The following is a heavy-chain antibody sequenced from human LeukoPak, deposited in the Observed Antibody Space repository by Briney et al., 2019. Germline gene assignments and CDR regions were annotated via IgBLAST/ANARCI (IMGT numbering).Heavy chain of an antibody. CDR3: ARDMSPIFGVVSVSFDP. CDR1: GYTFTSYG. J-gene: IGHJ5*02. CDR2: ISAYNGNT. V-gene: IGHV1-18*01. D-gene: IGHD3-3*01. Sequence: ASVKVSCKASGYTFTSYGISWVRQAPGQGLEWMGWISAYNGNTNYAQKLQGRVTMTTDTSTSTAYMELRSLRSDDTAVYYCARDMSPIFGVVSVSFDPWGQGTLVTVSS.